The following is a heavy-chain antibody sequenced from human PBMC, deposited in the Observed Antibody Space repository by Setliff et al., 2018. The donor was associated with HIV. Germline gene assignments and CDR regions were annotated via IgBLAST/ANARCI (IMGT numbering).Heavy chain of an antibody. CDR1: GFTFDDYG. CDR2: INWNGGST. D-gene: IGHD3-22*01. J-gene: IGHJ6*03. V-gene: IGHV3-20*04. Sequence: LRLSCAASGFTFDDYGMSWVRQAPGKGLEWVSGINWNGGSTGYADSVKGRFTISRDNAKNSLYLQMNSLRAEDTALYYCARSITMIINYMDVWGKGTTVTVSS. CDR3: ARSITMIINYMDV.